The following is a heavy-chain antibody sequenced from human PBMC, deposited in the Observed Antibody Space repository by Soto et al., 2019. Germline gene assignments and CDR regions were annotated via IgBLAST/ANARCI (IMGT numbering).Heavy chain of an antibody. V-gene: IGHV5-51*01. CDR2: IYPGDSDT. Sequence: PGGSLKISCKGSGYSITSYWVGCVGQMAGEGLEWIGFIYPGDSDTRYSPSFQGQVTISADKSISTAYLQWSSLKASDTAMYYCARHRITMVRGRDPPDYYYYGMDVWGQATTVTVSS. D-gene: IGHD3-10*01. CDR1: GYSITSYW. J-gene: IGHJ6*02. CDR3: ARHRITMVRGRDPPDYYYYGMDV.